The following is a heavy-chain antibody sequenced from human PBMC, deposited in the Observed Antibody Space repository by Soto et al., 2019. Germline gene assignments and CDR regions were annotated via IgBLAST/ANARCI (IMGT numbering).Heavy chain of an antibody. V-gene: IGHV4-4*02. CDR2: ISNSGST. J-gene: IGHJ4*02. D-gene: IGHD5-18*01. Sequence: SETLSLTCAVSGGSISSSNWWSWVRQPPGKGLEWIGEISNSGSTGYNPSLKTRLSMSVDRSKNQFTLRLTSVTAADTAVYFCATESGSTYGYFDHWGQGTQVTVSS. CDR3: ATESGSTYGYFDH. CDR1: GGSISSSNW.